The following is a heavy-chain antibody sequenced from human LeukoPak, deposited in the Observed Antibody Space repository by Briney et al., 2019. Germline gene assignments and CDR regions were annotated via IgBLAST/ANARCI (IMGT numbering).Heavy chain of an antibody. CDR1: GGSISNSNYY. CDR3: ARDIPYYDILTGYYTHYYYYYMDV. Sequence: SETLSLTCTVSGGSISNSNYYWAWIRQPPGKGLEWIGSKYYSGSTYYNSSLKSRVTISVDTSKNQFSLKLSSVTAADTAVYYCARDIPYYDILTGYYTHYYYYYMDVWGKGTTVTVSS. D-gene: IGHD3-9*01. J-gene: IGHJ6*03. V-gene: IGHV4-39*07. CDR2: KYYSGST.